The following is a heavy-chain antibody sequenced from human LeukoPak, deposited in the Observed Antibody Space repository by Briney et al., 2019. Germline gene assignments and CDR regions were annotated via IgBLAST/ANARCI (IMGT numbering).Heavy chain of an antibody. CDR2: ISGSGGST. V-gene: IGHV3-23*01. J-gene: IGHJ4*02. Sequence: PGGSLRLSCAASGFTFSSYAMSWVRQAPGKGLEWVSAISGSGGSTYYADSVKGRFTISRDNSKNTLYLQMNSLRAEDTAVYYCAKVVGYCSSTSCYNSDYWGQGTLVTVSS. D-gene: IGHD2-2*02. CDR3: AKVVGYCSSTSCYNSDY. CDR1: GFTFSSYA.